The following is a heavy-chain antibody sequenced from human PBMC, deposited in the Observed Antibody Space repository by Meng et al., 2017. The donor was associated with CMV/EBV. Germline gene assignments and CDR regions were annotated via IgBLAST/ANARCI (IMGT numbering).Heavy chain of an antibody. J-gene: IGHJ4*02. D-gene: IGHD1-26*01. CDR3: ARMGARLDY. Sequence: KVSCKGSGYRFTTYWIGWVRQMPGKGLEWMGIIYPGDSDTRYSPSFQGQVTISADKSIRSAYLQWSSLKASDTAMYYSARMGARLDYWGQGTLVTVSS. V-gene: IGHV5-51*01. CDR1: GYRFTTYW. CDR2: IYPGDSDT.